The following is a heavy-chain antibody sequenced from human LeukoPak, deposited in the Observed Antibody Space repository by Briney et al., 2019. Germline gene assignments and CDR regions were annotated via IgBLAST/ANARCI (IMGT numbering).Heavy chain of an antibody. J-gene: IGHJ5*02. CDR2: INPNSGGT. V-gene: IGHV1-2*02. D-gene: IGHD3-22*01. Sequence: GASVKVSCKASGYTFTVYYMHWVRQAPGQGLEWMGWINPNSGGTNYAQKFQGRVTMTRDTSISTAYMELSRLRSDDTAVYYCAREYYYDSSGSRENWFDPWGQGTLVTVSS. CDR3: AREYYYDSSGSRENWFDP. CDR1: GYTFTVYY.